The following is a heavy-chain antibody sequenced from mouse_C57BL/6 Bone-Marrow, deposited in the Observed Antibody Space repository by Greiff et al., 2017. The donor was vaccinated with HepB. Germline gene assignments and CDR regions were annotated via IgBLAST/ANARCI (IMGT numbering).Heavy chain of an antibody. CDR3: AKNREDYGSSSLLGFDV. V-gene: IGHV2-5*01. Sequence: QVQLKQSGPGLVQPSQSLSITCTVSGFSLTSYGVHWVRQSPGKGLEWLGVIWRGGSTDYNAAFMSRLSITKDNSKSQVFFKMNSLQADDTAIYYCAKNREDYGSSSLLGFDVWGTGTTVTVSS. J-gene: IGHJ1*03. CDR1: GFSLTSYG. D-gene: IGHD1-1*01. CDR2: IWRGGST.